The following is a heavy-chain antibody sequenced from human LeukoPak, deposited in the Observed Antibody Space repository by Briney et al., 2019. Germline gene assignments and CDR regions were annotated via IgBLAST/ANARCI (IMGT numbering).Heavy chain of an antibody. CDR3: ARYLTYYYYDSSGYWFPDAFDI. CDR2: IIPIFGTT. J-gene: IGHJ3*02. CDR1: GGTFSSYA. D-gene: IGHD3-22*01. V-gene: IGHV1-69*13. Sequence: SVKVSCKASGGTFSSYAISWVRQAPGQGLEWMGGIIPIFGTTNYAQKFQGRVTITADESTSTAYMELSNLRSEDTAVYYCARYLTYYYYDSSGYWFPDAFDIWGQGTMVTVSS.